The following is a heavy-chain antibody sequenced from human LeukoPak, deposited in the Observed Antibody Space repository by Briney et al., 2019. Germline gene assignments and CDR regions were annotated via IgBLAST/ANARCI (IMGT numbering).Heavy chain of an antibody. J-gene: IGHJ4*02. CDR2: ISYDGSNK. D-gene: IGHD2-21*02. V-gene: IGHV3-30*18. CDR1: GFTFSSYG. CDR3: AKDFPLVVTAQIDY. Sequence: GGSLRLPCAASGFTFSSYGMHWVRQAPGKGLEWVAVISYDGSNKYYADSVKGRFTISRDNSKNTLYLQMNSLRAEDTAVYYCAKDFPLVVTAQIDYWGQGTLVTVSS.